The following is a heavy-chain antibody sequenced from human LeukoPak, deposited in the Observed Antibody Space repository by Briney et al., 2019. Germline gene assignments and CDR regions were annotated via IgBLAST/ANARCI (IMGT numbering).Heavy chain of an antibody. CDR2: ISAYNGNT. D-gene: IGHD3-3*01. Sequence: ASVKVSCKASGYTFTSYGISWVRQAPGQGLEWMGWISAYNGNTNYAQKLQGRVTMTTDTSTSTAYMELRSLRSDDTAVYYCARDLIMIFGVVITRYGMDVWGQGTTVTVSS. CDR3: ARDLIMIFGVVITRYGMDV. CDR1: GYTFTSYG. J-gene: IGHJ6*02. V-gene: IGHV1-18*01.